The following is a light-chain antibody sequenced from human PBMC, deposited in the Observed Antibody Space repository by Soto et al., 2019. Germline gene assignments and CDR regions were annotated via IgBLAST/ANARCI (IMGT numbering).Light chain of an antibody. Sequence: IQMTQSPSSLSASVGDRVTIPCRASQSISTFLNWYRQKPGKAPHLVIYAASTLESGVPSRFSGSGSGTDFTLTITNLQPEDSATYYCQQTYNTPRFGQGTKVDIK. CDR1: QSISTF. J-gene: IGKJ1*01. CDR2: AAS. V-gene: IGKV1-39*01. CDR3: QQTYNTPR.